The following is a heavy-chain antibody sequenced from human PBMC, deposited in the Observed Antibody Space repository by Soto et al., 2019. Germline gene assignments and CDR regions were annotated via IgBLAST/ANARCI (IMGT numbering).Heavy chain of an antibody. CDR2: INPNSGTA. Sequence: ASVKVSCKASGYTFTGYYMHWVRQAPGQGLEWMGGINPNSGTANYAQKFQGRVTITADESTSTAYMELSSLRSEDTAVYYCARPSNDYGDYYFDYWGQGTLVTVSS. V-gene: IGHV1-2*02. J-gene: IGHJ4*02. CDR1: GYTFTGYY. CDR3: ARPSNDYGDYYFDY. D-gene: IGHD4-17*01.